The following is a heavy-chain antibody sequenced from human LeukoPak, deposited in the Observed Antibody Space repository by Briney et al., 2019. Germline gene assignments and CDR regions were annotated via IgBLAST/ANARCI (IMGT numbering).Heavy chain of an antibody. Sequence: SETLSLTCAVYGGSFGGYYWSWIRQPPGKGLEWIGEINHSGSTNYNPSLKSRVTISVDTSKNQFSLKLSSVTAADTAVYYCARGISGSPFDYWGQGTLVTVSS. D-gene: IGHD3-10*01. CDR3: ARGISGSPFDY. CDR2: INHSGST. J-gene: IGHJ4*02. V-gene: IGHV4-34*01. CDR1: GGSFGGYY.